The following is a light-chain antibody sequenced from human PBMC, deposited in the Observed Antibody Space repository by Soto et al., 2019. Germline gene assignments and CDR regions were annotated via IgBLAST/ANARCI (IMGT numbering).Light chain of an antibody. CDR3: QQYGSSPPYT. CDR1: QTVSSNY. J-gene: IGKJ2*01. CDR2: GAS. V-gene: IGKV3-20*01. Sequence: EIVLTQSPGTLSLSPGERVTLSCRASQTVSSNYLAWYQQKPGQAPRFLIYGASSRATGIPDRFSGSGSGTDFTLTISRLEPEDFAVYYCQQYGSSPPYTFGQGTKLEIK.